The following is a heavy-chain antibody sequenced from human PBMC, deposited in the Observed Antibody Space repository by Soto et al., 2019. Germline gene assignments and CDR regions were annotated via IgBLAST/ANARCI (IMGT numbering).Heavy chain of an antibody. J-gene: IGHJ4*02. CDR2: IGGSGRTT. Sequence: EVQLLESGGGLVQPGGSLSLSCAASAFTFNNYAMSWVRQAPGKGLEWVSGIGGSGRTTYYADSVKGRFTISTDNSNNALFLQMNSLRAEDTAVYYFAKSRYSDSSGEFYDYWGQGTLVTVSS. V-gene: IGHV3-23*01. CDR1: AFTFNNYA. D-gene: IGHD3-22*01. CDR3: AKSRYSDSSGEFYDY.